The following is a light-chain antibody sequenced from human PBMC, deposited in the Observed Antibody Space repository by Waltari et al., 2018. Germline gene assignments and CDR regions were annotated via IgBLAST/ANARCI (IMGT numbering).Light chain of an antibody. CDR1: SGNVSTQN. Sequence: NFVLNQPHSVSESPGKTGTISCTGSSGNVSTQNVQWFQQRPGSAPTTVIYDDNQRPPGVPDRFSGSSDRSSNSASLTISGLTTEDEADYYCQSFDRSSVVFGGGTKLTVL. CDR2: DDN. V-gene: IGLV6-57*02. J-gene: IGLJ2*01. CDR3: QSFDRSSVV.